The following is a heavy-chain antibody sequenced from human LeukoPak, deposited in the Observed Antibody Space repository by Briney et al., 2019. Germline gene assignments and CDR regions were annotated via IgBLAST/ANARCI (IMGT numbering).Heavy chain of an antibody. Sequence: GGSLRLSCAASGFTFSSYAMSWVRQAPGKGLEWVSAISGSGGSTYYADSVKGRFTISRDNSKNTVYLQMNNLRADDSAVYYCARGGQWPSLGFWGQGTLVTVSS. CDR3: ARGGQWPSLGF. CDR1: GFTFSSYA. D-gene: IGHD6-19*01. CDR2: ISGSGGST. V-gene: IGHV3-23*01. J-gene: IGHJ4*02.